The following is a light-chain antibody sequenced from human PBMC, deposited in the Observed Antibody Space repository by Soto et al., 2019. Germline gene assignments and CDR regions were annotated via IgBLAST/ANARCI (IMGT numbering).Light chain of an antibody. J-gene: IGKJ1*01. CDR2: AAS. Sequence: AIQMTQSPSSLSASVGDRVTITCRASQDIRHDLGWYQQKPGRAPKLLIYAASTLHSGVPSRCSGSGSGTYFTLTISSLQPEDSATYYWLQDNRYPWTFGQGTKVEIK. CDR3: LQDNRYPWT. V-gene: IGKV1-6*01. CDR1: QDIRHD.